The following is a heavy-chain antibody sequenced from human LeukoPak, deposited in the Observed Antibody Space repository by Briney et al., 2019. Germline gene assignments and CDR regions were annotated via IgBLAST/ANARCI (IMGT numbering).Heavy chain of an antibody. D-gene: IGHD1-26*01. CDR1: GGSISSYY. CDR3: ARENSGSYREFDY. J-gene: IGHJ4*02. V-gene: IGHV4-4*07. Sequence: SETLSLTCTVSGGSISSYYWRWIRQPAGKGLEWIGRIYTSGSTNYNASLKSRVSMSVDTSKNQFSLKLSSVTAADTAVFYCARENSGSYREFDYWGQGTLVTVSS. CDR2: IYTSGST.